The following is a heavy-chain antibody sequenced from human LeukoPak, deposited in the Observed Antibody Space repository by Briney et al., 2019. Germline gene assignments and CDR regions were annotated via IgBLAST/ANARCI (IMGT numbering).Heavy chain of an antibody. J-gene: IGHJ3*02. CDR2: IKQDGSEK. Sequence: GGSLRLSCAASGFTFSSYWMSWVRQAPGKGLEWVANIKQDGSEKYYVDSVKGRFTISRDNAKNSLYLQMNSLRAEDTAVYYCARDGPYCSSTSCYLIGAFDIWGQGTMVTVSS. V-gene: IGHV3-7*01. D-gene: IGHD2-2*01. CDR3: ARDGPYCSSTSCYLIGAFDI. CDR1: GFTFSSYW.